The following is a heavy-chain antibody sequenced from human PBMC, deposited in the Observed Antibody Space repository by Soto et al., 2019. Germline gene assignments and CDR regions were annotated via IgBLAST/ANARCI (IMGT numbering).Heavy chain of an antibody. J-gene: IGHJ6*02. Sequence: GGSLRLSCAASGFIFENFGMSWVRQAPGKGLEWISSISGSGFKKYYADSVKGRFTISRDNSKNTLYLQMNSLRAEDTAVYYCARDGLRAPYSGYDPDYYYGMDVWGQGTTVTVSS. CDR3: ARDGLRAPYSGYDPDYYYGMDV. V-gene: IGHV3-23*01. D-gene: IGHD5-12*01. CDR2: ISGSGFKK. CDR1: GFIFENFG.